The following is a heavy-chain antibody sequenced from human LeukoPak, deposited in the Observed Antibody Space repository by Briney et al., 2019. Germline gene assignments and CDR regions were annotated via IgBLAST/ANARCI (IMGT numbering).Heavy chain of an antibody. CDR1: GDSISSSSYY. CDR2: IYYSGST. J-gene: IGHJ4*02. CDR3: ARDAGSGWSSFDY. V-gene: IGHV4-39*02. D-gene: IGHD6-19*01. Sequence: SETLSLTCIVSGDSISSSSYYWAWIRQPPGKGLECIGNIYYSGSTHYKPSLKNQVTISVDTSKNHFSLQLNSVTPEDTAVYYCARDAGSGWSSFDYWGQGTMVAVSS.